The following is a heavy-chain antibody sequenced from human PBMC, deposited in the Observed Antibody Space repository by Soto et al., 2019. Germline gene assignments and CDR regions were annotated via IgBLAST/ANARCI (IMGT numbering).Heavy chain of an antibody. Sequence: GGSLRLSCAASGFTFSSYAMSWVRQAPGKGLEWVSAISGSGGSTYYADSVKGRFTISRDNSKNTLYLQRNSLRAEDTAVYYCAKSYMGAWGYYFDYWGQGTLVTVSS. J-gene: IGHJ4*02. CDR1: GFTFSSYA. CDR3: AKSYMGAWGYYFDY. CDR2: ISGSGGST. D-gene: IGHD3-16*01. V-gene: IGHV3-23*01.